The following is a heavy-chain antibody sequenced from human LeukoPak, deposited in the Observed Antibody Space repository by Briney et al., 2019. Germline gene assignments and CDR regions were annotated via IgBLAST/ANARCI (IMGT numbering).Heavy chain of an antibody. CDR3: ARDRYYVFDY. Sequence: PGGSLRLSCAASGFTFSNTWMHWVRQAPGKGLVWVALINSDGSSTSYADSVKGRFTMSRDNAKNTLYQQMNSLRAEDTAVYYCARDRYYVFDYWGQGTLVTVSS. J-gene: IGHJ4*02. CDR2: INSDGSST. D-gene: IGHD3-10*02. CDR1: GFTFSNTW. V-gene: IGHV3-74*01.